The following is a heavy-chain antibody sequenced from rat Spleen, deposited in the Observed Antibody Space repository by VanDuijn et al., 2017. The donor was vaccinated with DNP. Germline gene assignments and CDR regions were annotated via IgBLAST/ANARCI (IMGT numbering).Heavy chain of an antibody. V-gene: IGHV5S13*01. CDR1: GFTFSYYG. J-gene: IGHJ2*01. CDR2: ISASGGST. CDR3: AKDAFDY. Sequence: EVQLVESGGGLVQPGRSLRLSCAASGFTFSYYGMAWVRQAPKKGLEWVASISASGGSTYYRDSVRGRFTISRDYARSTLYLQMESLRSEDTATYYCAKDAFDYWGQGVMVTVSS.